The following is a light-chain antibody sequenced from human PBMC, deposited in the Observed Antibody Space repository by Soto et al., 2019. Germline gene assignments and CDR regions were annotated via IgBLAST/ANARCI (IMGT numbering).Light chain of an antibody. CDR1: SSDVGRYNY. CDR3: SSITSSSTYV. CDR2: DVS. J-gene: IGLJ1*01. V-gene: IGLV2-14*01. Sequence: QSALTQPASVSGSPGQSITISCTGTSSDVGRYNYVSWYQQHPGKAPKLTIYDVSNRPSGVSSRFSGSKSGNTASLTISGLQAEDEADYYFSSITSSSTYVFGTGTKLTVL.